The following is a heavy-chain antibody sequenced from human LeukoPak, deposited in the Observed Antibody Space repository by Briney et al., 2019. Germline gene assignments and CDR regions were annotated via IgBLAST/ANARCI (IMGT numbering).Heavy chain of an antibody. CDR1: GGSISSYY. J-gene: IGHJ4*02. CDR2: IYYSGST. CDR3: ARIITMVRGVIITTDY. Sequence: PSETLSLTCTVSGGSISSYYWSWIRQPPGKGLEWIGYIYYSGSTSYNPSLKGRVTISVDTSKNQFSLKLSSVTAADTAVYYCARIITMVRGVIITTDYWGQGTLVTVSS. D-gene: IGHD3-10*01. V-gene: IGHV4-59*12.